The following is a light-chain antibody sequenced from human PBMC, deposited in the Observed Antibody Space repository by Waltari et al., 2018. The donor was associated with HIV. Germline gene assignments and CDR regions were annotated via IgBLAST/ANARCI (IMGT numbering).Light chain of an antibody. V-gene: IGLV1-44*01. CDR3: AAWEDSLNGPIWV. CDR1: SSNIGSSP. CDR2: SNN. J-gene: IGLJ3*02. Sequence: QSVLTQPPSASGTPGQRVTISCSGSSSNIGSSPVNWYKQIPGTAPKLLIFSNNYRPSGVPDRFSGSKSGTSASLAISGLHSDDEADYFCAAWEDSLNGPIWVFGGGTKLTVL.